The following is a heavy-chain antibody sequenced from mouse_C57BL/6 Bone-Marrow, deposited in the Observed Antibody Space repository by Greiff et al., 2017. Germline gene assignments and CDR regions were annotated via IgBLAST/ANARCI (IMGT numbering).Heavy chain of an antibody. J-gene: IGHJ2*01. D-gene: IGHD2-4*01. V-gene: IGHV1-54*01. CDR3: SRRGIYYDYDEAY. Sequence: QVQLKQSGAELVRPGTSVKVSCKASGYAFTNYLIEWVKQRPGQGLEWIGVIDPGSGGTNYNEKFKGKATLTADKSSSTAYMQLSSLTSEDSAVYCGSRRGIYYDYDEAYWGQGTTLTVSS. CDR2: IDPGSGGT. CDR1: GYAFTNYL.